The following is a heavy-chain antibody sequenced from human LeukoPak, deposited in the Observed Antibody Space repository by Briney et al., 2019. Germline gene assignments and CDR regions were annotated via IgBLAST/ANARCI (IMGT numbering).Heavy chain of an antibody. CDR1: GYTFTSYY. V-gene: IGHV1-46*01. Sequence: ASVKVSCKASGYTFTSYYMHWVRQAPGQGLEWMGIINPSGGSTSYAQKFQGRVTMTRDMSTSTVYMELSSLRSEDTAVYYCARDYEADSSGYRSLGYWGQGTLVTVSS. J-gene: IGHJ4*02. CDR3: ARDYEADSSGYRSLGY. CDR2: INPSGGST. D-gene: IGHD3-22*01.